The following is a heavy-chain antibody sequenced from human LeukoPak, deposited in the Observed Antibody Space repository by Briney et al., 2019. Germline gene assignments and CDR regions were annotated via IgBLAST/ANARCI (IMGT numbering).Heavy chain of an antibody. D-gene: IGHD2-15*01. CDR2: INPNSGGT. V-gene: IGHV1-2*02. J-gene: IGHJ4*02. CDR3: AREQMGCSGGSCYNYHDY. Sequence: ASVKVSCKASGYTFTGYYMHWVRQAPGQGLEWMGWINPNSGGTNYAQKFQGRVTMTRDTSISTAYMELSRLRSDDTAVYYCAREQMGCSGGSCYNYHDYWGQGTLVTVSS. CDR1: GYTFTGYY.